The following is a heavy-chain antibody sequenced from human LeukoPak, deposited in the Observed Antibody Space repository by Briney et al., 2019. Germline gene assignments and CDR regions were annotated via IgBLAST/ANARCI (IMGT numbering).Heavy chain of an antibody. D-gene: IGHD5-24*01. V-gene: IGHV1-69*04. CDR1: GGTFSSYA. CDR3: ATGARDGYNYDY. J-gene: IGHJ4*02. Sequence: ASVKVSCKASGGTFSSYAISWVRQAPGQGLEWMGSIIPILGIANYAQKFQGRVTITADKSTSTAYMELSSLRSEDTAVYYCATGARDGYNYDYWGQGTLVTVSS. CDR2: IIPILGIA.